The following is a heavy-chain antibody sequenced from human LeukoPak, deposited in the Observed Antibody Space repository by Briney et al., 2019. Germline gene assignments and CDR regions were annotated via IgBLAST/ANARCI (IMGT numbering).Heavy chain of an antibody. CDR2: INPNSGGT. Sequence: ASVKVSCKASGYTFTGYYIHWVRQAPGQGLEWMGWINPNSGGTNYAQKFQGRVTMTRDTSISTAYMELSSLRSEDTAVYYCARGSYCSGGSCYGFWGQGTLVTVSS. V-gene: IGHV1-2*02. J-gene: IGHJ4*02. CDR3: ARGSYCSGGSCYGF. D-gene: IGHD2-15*01. CDR1: GYTFTGYY.